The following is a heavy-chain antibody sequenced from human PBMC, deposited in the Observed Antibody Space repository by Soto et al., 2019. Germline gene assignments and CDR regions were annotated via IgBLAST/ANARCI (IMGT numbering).Heavy chain of an antibody. CDR2: IKSKTDGGTT. CDR1: EFTFTNAW. Sequence: EVHLVESGGGLVKPGGSLRLSCAASEFTFTNAWMSWVRQAPGKGLEWVGRIKSKTDGGTTDYAAPVKGRFTISRDDSKNTLYLEMNSLKTEDTAVYYCNTDPAYTVTTTFDYWGQGTLITVSS. J-gene: IGHJ4*02. V-gene: IGHV3-15*01. CDR3: NTDPAYTVTTTFDY. D-gene: IGHD4-17*01.